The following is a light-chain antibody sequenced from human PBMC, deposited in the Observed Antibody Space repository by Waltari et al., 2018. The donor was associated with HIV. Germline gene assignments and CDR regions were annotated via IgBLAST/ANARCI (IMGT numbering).Light chain of an antibody. Sequence: QSVLTQPPSASGTPGQRVTISCSGSSSNLGHNYVYWYQQLPGTAPKLLIYRNNQRPSGVPDRFSGSKSDTSASLAISGLRSEDEADYFCATWDDSLSGPVFGGGTKLTVL. J-gene: IGLJ3*02. CDR1: SSNLGHNY. V-gene: IGLV1-47*01. CDR2: RNN. CDR3: ATWDDSLSGPV.